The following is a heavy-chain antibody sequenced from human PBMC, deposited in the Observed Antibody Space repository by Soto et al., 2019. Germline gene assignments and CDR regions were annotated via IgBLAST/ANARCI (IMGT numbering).Heavy chain of an antibody. D-gene: IGHD2-15*01. CDR1: GFTLSSYA. CDR3: AKGGYCSGGSCLNYYYYYMDV. J-gene: IGHJ6*03. CDR2: ISGSGGST. Sequence: GGSLRLSCAASGFTLSSYAMSWVRQAPGKGLEWVSAISGSGGSTYYADSVKGRFTISRDNSKNTLYLQMNSLRAEDTAVYYCAKGGYCSGGSCLNYYYYYMDVWGKGTTVTVSS. V-gene: IGHV3-23*01.